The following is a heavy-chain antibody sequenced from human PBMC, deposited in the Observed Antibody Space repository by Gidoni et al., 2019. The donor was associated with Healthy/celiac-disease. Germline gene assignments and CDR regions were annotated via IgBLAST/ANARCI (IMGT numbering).Heavy chain of an antibody. Sequence: EVQLVESGGGLVQQVRSVILSCAAAGVTFDDYAMHWVRQAPGKGLEWVSGIRWNSGSIGYADSVKGRFTISRDNAKNSLYLQMNSLRAEDTALYYCAKGRYSSRTYYFDYWGQGTLVTVSS. J-gene: IGHJ4*02. V-gene: IGHV3-9*01. CDR2: IRWNSGSI. CDR3: AKGRYSSRTYYFDY. CDR1: GVTFDDYA. D-gene: IGHD6-13*01.